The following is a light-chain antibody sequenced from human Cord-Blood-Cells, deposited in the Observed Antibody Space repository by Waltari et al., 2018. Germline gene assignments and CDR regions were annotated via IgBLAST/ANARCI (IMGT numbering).Light chain of an antibody. V-gene: IGLV2-14*01. CDR2: DVS. CDR3: SSYTSSSR. CDR1: SSDVGGYNY. J-gene: IGLJ2*01. Sequence: QSALTQPASVSGSPGQSITISCTGTSSDVGGYNYVSWYQQHPGKAPKLMIYDVSTRPSGVSKRFSGSKSGNTASLTISGLQAEDEADYYCSSYTSSSRFGGGTKLTVL.